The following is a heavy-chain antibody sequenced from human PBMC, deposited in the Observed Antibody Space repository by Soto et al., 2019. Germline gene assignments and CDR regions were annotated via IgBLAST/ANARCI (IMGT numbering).Heavy chain of an antibody. Sequence: QMQLVQSGPEVKKPGTSVKLSCKASGVTFPSSAGQWVRQARGQRLEWIARIVVGSGNTNYAQKFHDRITISRDMSTNTAYMELSSLRSADTAVYYCAAVPYYYETSGTYFDYWGQGTMVTVSS. D-gene: IGHD3-22*01. CDR2: IVVGSGNT. CDR1: GVTFPSSA. V-gene: IGHV1-58*01. CDR3: AAVPYYYETSGTYFDY. J-gene: IGHJ4*02.